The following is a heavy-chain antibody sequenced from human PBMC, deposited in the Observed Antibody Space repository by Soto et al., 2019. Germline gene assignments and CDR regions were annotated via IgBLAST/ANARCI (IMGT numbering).Heavy chain of an antibody. CDR1: GFSFSSYS. CDR2: ISSSASHI. Sequence: EVQLVESGGGLVKPGGSLRLSCAASGFSFSSYSMNWVRQAPGKGLEWVSSISSSASHINYADSVKGRFTISRDNAKKSLYLQMNSLRAEDTAVYYCARGYTGYWSGGTCYWFDPWGQGTLVTVSS. CDR3: ARGYTGYWSGGTCYWFDP. J-gene: IGHJ5*02. V-gene: IGHV3-21*01. D-gene: IGHD2-15*01.